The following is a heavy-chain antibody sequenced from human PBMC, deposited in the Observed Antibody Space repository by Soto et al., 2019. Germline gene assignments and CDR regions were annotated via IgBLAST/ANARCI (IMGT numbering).Heavy chain of an antibody. D-gene: IGHD3-22*01. CDR1: GFTFSSYA. V-gene: IGHV3-30-3*01. J-gene: IGHJ4*02. CDR2: ISYDGSNK. CDR3: ARGDYYDSSGYYLGLDY. Sequence: QVQLVESGGGVVQPGRSLRLSCAASGFTFSSYAMHWVRQAPGKGLEWVAVISYDGSNKYYADSVKGRFTISRDNSKNTLYLQMNSLRAEDTAVYYCARGDYYDSSGYYLGLDYWGQGTLVTVSS.